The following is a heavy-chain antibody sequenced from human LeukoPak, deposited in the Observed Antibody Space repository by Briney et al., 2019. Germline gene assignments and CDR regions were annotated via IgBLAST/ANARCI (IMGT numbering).Heavy chain of an antibody. J-gene: IGHJ4*02. CDR2: ISYDGSNK. D-gene: IGHD6-13*01. Sequence: GASLRLSRAASGFTFSSYGMHWVRQAPGKGLEWVAVISYDGSNKYYADSVKGRFTISRDNSKNTLYLQMNSLRAEDTAVYYCAKDVERGYSSSWYNYWGQGTLVTVSS. V-gene: IGHV3-30*18. CDR1: GFTFSSYG. CDR3: AKDVERGYSSSWYNY.